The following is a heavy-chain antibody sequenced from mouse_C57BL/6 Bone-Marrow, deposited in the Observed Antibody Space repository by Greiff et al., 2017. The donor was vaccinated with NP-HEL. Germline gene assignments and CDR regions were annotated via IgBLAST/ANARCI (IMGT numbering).Heavy chain of an antibody. CDR3: ARVTTTVVYWYFEV. CDR2: IYPGSGST. D-gene: IGHD1-1*01. J-gene: IGHJ1*03. Sequence: VQLQQPGAELVKPGASVKMSCKASGYTFTSYWITWVKQRPGQGLEWIGDIYPGSGSTNYNEKFKSKATLTVDTSSSTAYMQLSSLTSEDSAVYYCARVTTTVVYWYFEVWGTGTTVTVSS. V-gene: IGHV1-55*01. CDR1: GYTFTSYW.